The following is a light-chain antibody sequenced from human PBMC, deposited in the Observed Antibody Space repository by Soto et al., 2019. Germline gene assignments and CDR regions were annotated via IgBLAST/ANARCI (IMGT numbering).Light chain of an antibody. V-gene: IGKV1-39*01. CDR1: QTISDY. J-gene: IGKJ3*01. CDR2: AAS. CDR3: QQSYSTLT. Sequence: DIQMTQSPSSLSASVGDRVTIPCRTSQTISDYLNWYQHKPGKAPKLLISAASSLQSGVPSRFSGSGSGTDFTLTISSLQPEDFATYYCQQSYSTLTFGPGTKVDIK.